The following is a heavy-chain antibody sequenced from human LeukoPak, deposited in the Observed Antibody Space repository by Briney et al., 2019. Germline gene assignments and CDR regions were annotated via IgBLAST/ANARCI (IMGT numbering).Heavy chain of an antibody. Sequence: GRSLRLSCAASGFTFDDYAMHWVRQAPGKGLEWVSGISWNSGSIGYADSVKGRFTISRDNAKNSLYLQMNSLRAEDTALYYCAKASDVRGFDYWGQGTLVTVSS. CDR2: ISWNSGSI. J-gene: IGHJ4*02. CDR1: GFTFDDYA. V-gene: IGHV3-9*01. CDR3: AKASDVRGFDY. D-gene: IGHD3-10*01.